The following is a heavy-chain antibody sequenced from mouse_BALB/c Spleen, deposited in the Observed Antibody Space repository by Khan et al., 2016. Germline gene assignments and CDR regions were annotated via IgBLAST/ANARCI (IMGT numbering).Heavy chain of an antibody. CDR3: ARSRDY. CDR1: GYSITSDYA. J-gene: IGHJ4*01. V-gene: IGHV3-2*02. CDR2: ISYSGST. Sequence: EVELVESGPGLVKPSQSLSLTCTVTGYSITSDYAWNWIRQFPGNKLEWMGYISYSGSTSYNPSLKSRISITRDTSKNQFFLQLNSVTTEDTATYYCARSRDYWGQGTSVTVSS.